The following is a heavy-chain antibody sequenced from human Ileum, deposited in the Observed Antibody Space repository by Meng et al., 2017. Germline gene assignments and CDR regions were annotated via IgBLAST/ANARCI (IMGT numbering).Heavy chain of an antibody. CDR1: GDSINSGSHY. CDR2: IYRSGTT. Sequence: SETLSLTCTVSGDSINSGSHYWSWIRQPAGKGLEWIGRIYRSGTTTYNPSLKSRVIMSVDTSKNQFSLKVSSVTATDTAVHYCARDYAGIDFWGQGTLVTVSS. J-gene: IGHJ4*02. CDR3: ARDYAGIDF. D-gene: IGHD3-10*01. V-gene: IGHV4-61*02.